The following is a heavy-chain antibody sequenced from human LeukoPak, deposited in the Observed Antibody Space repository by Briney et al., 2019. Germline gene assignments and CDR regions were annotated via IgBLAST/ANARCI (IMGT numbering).Heavy chain of an antibody. J-gene: IGHJ4*02. V-gene: IGHV4-59*01. CDR3: ARAFIRARSNYFDY. Sequence: SETLSLTCSVSGGSISSYYWSWIRQPPGKGLEWIGYISYIGSTNYNPSLKSRVTISVDTSKNQFSLNLSSVTAADTAVYYCARAFIRARSNYFDYWGRGTLVTVSS. CDR1: GGSISSYY. D-gene: IGHD3-16*02. CDR2: ISYIGST.